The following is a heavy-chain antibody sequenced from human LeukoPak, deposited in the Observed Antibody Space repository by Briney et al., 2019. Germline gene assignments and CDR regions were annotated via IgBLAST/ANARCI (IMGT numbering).Heavy chain of an antibody. V-gene: IGHV3-30-3*01. CDR3: ARKLAL. Sequence: GGSLRLSCAASGFTFSSYAMHWVRQAPGKGLEWVAVISYDGSNKYYADSVKGRFTISRDNSKNTLYLQMNSLRAEDTAVYFCARKLALWGQGTLVTVSS. CDR2: ISYDGSNK. CDR1: GFTFSSYA. J-gene: IGHJ4*02.